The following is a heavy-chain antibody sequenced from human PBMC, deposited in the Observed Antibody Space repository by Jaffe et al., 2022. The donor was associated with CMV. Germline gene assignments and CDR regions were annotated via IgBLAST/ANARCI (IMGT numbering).Heavy chain of an antibody. Sequence: EVQLLESGGGLVQPGGSLRLSCAASGFTFSSYAMSWVRQAPGKGLEWVSAISGSGGSTYYADSVKGRFTISRDNSKNTLYLQMNSLRAEDTAVYYCAAGYAHQKKFDPWGQGTLVTVSS. CDR3: AAGYAHQKKFDP. D-gene: IGHD5-12*01. CDR2: ISGSGGST. J-gene: IGHJ5*02. CDR1: GFTFSSYA. V-gene: IGHV3-23*01.